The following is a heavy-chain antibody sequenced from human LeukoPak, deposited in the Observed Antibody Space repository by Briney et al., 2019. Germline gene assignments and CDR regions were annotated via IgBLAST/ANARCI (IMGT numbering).Heavy chain of an antibody. CDR3: AKSAVSNSWSQPLDY. CDR2: IADDGSTK. Sequence: QPGRSLRLSCAASGFTFSSSGMHWVRRAPGKGLEWVAVIADDGSTKYYADSVKGRFTISRDNSNNTLDLQMNSLKSEDPAVYSCAKSAVSNSWSQPLDYWGQGTLVTVSS. CDR1: GFTFSSSG. V-gene: IGHV3-30*18. D-gene: IGHD6-13*01. J-gene: IGHJ4*02.